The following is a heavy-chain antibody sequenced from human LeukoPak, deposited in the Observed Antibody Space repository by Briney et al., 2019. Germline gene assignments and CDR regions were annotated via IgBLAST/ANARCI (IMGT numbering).Heavy chain of an antibody. D-gene: IGHD4-23*01. J-gene: IGHJ2*01. Sequence: GGSLRLSCAASGFPLRSYTINWVRQAPGKGLEWVVVISSDGSSKYYADSVKGRFTISRDNSKDTLYLQMNNLRTEDTAVYYCARDPTTVVMDWYFDLWGRGTLVTVSS. CDR2: ISSDGSSK. V-gene: IGHV3-30-3*01. CDR3: ARDPTTVVMDWYFDL. CDR1: GFPLRSYT.